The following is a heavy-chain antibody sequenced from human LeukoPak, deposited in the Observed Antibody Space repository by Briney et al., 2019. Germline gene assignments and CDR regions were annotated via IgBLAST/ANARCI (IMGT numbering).Heavy chain of an antibody. J-gene: IGHJ4*02. CDR2: INHSGST. CDR3: SAGVAVAGTDY. CDR1: GRSFSGYY. Sequence: SETLSLTCAVYGRSFSGYYWSWIRQPPGKGLEWIGEINHSGSTNYNPSLKSRVTISVDTSKNQFSLKLSSVTAADTAVYYCSAGVAVAGTDYWGQGTLVTVSS. D-gene: IGHD6-19*01. V-gene: IGHV4-34*01.